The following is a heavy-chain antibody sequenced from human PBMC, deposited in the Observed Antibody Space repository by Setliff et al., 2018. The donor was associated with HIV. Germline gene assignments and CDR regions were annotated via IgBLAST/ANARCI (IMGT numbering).Heavy chain of an antibody. CDR3: ASEAWTSYRRSSGYYYSYMDV. CDR1: GDSVSSASYY. D-gene: IGHD6-6*01. J-gene: IGHJ6*03. Sequence: SETLSLTCTVSGDSVSSASYYWSWIREPPGKGLEWIGYIYYSGTTKYNPSLKSRVTISVDTSKNQFSLKLSSVTAADTAVYYCASEAWTSYRRSSGYYYSYMDVWGKGTTVTVSS. CDR2: IYYSGTT. V-gene: IGHV4-61*01.